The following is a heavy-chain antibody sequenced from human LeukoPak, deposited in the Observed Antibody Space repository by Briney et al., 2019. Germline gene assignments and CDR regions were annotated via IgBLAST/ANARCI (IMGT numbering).Heavy chain of an antibody. J-gene: IGHJ4*02. CDR1: GFSFNNYV. D-gene: IGHD1-7*01. CDR3: ARSFFQWNYGSCLDS. V-gene: IGHV3-30*03. Sequence: GGSLRLSCAASGFSFNNYVMQWVRQVPGKGLEWVALIAHDGSNKYYADSVKGRFTISRDNSRSILYLQMKSLRPEDTAVYSCARSFFQWNYGSCLDSWGQGTLVTVSS. CDR2: IAHDGSNK.